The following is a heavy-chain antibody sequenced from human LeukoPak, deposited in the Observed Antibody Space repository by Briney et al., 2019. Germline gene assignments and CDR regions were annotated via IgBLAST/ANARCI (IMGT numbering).Heavy chain of an antibody. J-gene: IGHJ4*02. V-gene: IGHV1-2*02. CDR3: ARHPYYDFWSGYFTYYFDY. D-gene: IGHD3-3*01. CDR2: INPNTGGT. CDR1: GYTSTGNY. Sequence: ASVKVSCKASGYTSTGNYLHWVRQAPGQGLEWMGWINPNTGGTNSAQKFQGRVTMTRDTSISTAYMELSSLRSDDTAVYYCARHPYYDFWSGYFTYYFDYWGQGTLVTVSS.